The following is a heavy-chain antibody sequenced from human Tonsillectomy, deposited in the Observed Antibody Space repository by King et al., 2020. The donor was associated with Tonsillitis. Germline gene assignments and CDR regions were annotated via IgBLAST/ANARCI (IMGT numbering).Heavy chain of an antibody. V-gene: IGHV4-34*01. CDR2: INHSGST. J-gene: IGHJ2*01. CDR3: ARVDIVVVPTALSYFDL. CDR1: GGSFSGYY. Sequence: VHLPQWGAGLLKPSETLSLTCAVYGGSFSGYYWSWVRQPPGKGLEWIGEINHSGSTNYNPSLKSRVTISVDTSKNQFSLKLSSVTAADTAVYYCARVDIVVVPTALSYFDLWGRGTLVTVSS. D-gene: IGHD2-2*01.